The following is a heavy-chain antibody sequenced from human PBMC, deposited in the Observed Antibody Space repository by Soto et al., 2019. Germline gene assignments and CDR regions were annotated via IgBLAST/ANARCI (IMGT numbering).Heavy chain of an antibody. V-gene: IGHV3-30-3*01. CDR3: AGDPEYSSGWYLYYYYGMDV. J-gene: IGHJ6*02. D-gene: IGHD6-19*01. CDR1: GFTFSSYA. CDR2: ISYDGSNK. Sequence: GGSLRLSCAASGFTFSSYAMHWVRQAPGKGLEWVAVISYDGSNKYYADSVKGRFTISRDNSKNTLYLQMNSLRAEDTAVYYCAGDPEYSSGWYLYYYYGMDVWGQGTTVTVSS.